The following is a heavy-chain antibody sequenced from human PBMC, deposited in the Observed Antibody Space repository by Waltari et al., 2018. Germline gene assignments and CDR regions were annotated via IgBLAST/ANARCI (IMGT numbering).Heavy chain of an antibody. CDR1: GFSFSKAW. V-gene: IGHV3-15*01. J-gene: IGHJ4*02. CDR2: IKNKTDGGTT. D-gene: IGHD1-20*01. CDR3: WAVSFDY. Sequence: EVQLVESGGGLIKPGGYLRLSCAASGFSFSKAWMSWVRQAPGKGLEWVGRIKNKTDGGTTEYAAPVKGRFTISRDDSKNTLYLQMNSLKSEDTAVYYCWAVSFDYWGQGTLVTVSS.